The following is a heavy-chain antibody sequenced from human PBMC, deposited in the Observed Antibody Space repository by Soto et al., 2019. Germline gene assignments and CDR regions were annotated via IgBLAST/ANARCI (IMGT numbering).Heavy chain of an antibody. J-gene: IGHJ4*02. Sequence: SETLSLTCAVYGGSFSGYYWTWIRQPPGTGLEWIGEINHSGSTNYNPSLKSRVTISVDTSKNQFSLKLTSVTAADTAVYYCARDKITGLIXYWGQGTLVXVSS. V-gene: IGHV4-34*01. D-gene: IGHD2-8*02. CDR1: GGSFSGYY. CDR2: INHSGST. CDR3: ARDKITGLIXY.